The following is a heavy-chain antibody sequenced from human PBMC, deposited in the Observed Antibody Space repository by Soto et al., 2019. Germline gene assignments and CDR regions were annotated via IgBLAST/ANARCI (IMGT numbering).Heavy chain of an antibody. CDR3: ARDAGGRGNGAFDI. D-gene: IGHD3-16*01. CDR1: GGSISTYY. V-gene: IGHV4-59*01. J-gene: IGHJ3*02. Sequence: PSETLSLTCTVSGGSISTYYWSWMRQPPGKGLEWIGYIYYSGSTNSNPSLKGRVTISEDTSKNQLSLKLSSVTAADPAVYFCARDAGGRGNGAFDIWGQGTMVTVSS. CDR2: IYYSGST.